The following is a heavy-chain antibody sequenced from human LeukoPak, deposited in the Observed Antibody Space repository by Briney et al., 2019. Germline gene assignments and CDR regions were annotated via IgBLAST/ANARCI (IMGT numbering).Heavy chain of an antibody. CDR1: GYTFTSYY. Sequence: GASVKVSCKASGYTFTSYYMHWLRQAPGQGLEWMGIINPSGGSTSYAQKFQGRVTMTRDTSTSTVYMELSSLRSEDTAVYYCARAFGESKYINYYYYYMDVWGKGTTVTVSS. J-gene: IGHJ6*03. CDR2: INPSGGST. D-gene: IGHD3-10*01. V-gene: IGHV1-46*01. CDR3: ARAFGESKYINYYYYYMDV.